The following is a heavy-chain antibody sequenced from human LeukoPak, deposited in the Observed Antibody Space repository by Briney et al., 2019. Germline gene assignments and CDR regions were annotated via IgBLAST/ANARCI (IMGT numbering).Heavy chain of an antibody. CDR2: IDSSGGYM. V-gene: IGHV3-21*06. J-gene: IGHJ4*02. Sequence: GGSLRLSCAASEFTVSSNYMFWARQAPGKGLEWVSSIDSSGGYMFYADSVKGRFIISRDNAKDSLYLQMNSLRVEDTAVYYCLRGDRRDYWGQGTLVTVSS. CDR1: EFTVSSNY. CDR3: LRGDRRDY.